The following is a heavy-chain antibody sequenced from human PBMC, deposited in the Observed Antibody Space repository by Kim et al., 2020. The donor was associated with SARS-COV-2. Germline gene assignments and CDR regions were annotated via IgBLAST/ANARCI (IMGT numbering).Heavy chain of an antibody. J-gene: IGHJ4*02. CDR2: ISGSGGST. V-gene: IGHV3-23*01. Sequence: GGSLRLSCAASGFTFSSYAMSWVRQAPGKGLEWVSAISGSGGSTYYADSVKGRFTISRDNSKNTLYLQMNSLRAEDTAVYYCAKVLANGYSRSTSCDMDFDYWGPGTLVTASS. CDR1: GFTFSSYA. D-gene: IGHD2-2*01. CDR3: AKVLANGYSRSTSCDMDFDY.